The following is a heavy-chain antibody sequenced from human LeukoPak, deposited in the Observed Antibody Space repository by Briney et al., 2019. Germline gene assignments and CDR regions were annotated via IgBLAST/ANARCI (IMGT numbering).Heavy chain of an antibody. D-gene: IGHD2-15*01. CDR2: INHGGST. CDR3: ARRPRNVVVAARTSDY. V-gene: IGHV4-34*01. Sequence: SETLSLTCAVYGGSFSGYYWSWIRQPPGKGLEWIGEINHGGSTNYNPSLKSRVTISVDTSKNQFSLKLSSVTAADTAVYYCARRPRNVVVAARTSDYWGQGTLVTVSS. CDR1: GGSFSGYY. J-gene: IGHJ4*02.